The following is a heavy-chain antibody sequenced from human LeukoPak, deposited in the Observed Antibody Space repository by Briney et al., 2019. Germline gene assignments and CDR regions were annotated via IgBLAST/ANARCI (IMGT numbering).Heavy chain of an antibody. Sequence: GGSLRLSCAASGFTFSSYAMSWVRQTPEKGLEWVSGIVGSGDSTHYADSVKGRFTISRDNSKNTMYLQMNSLRAEDTAVYYCAKALGGELAVLVYWGQGTLVTVFS. CDR1: GFTFSSYA. CDR2: IVGSGDST. D-gene: IGHD3-16*01. J-gene: IGHJ4*02. V-gene: IGHV3-23*01. CDR3: AKALGGELAVLVY.